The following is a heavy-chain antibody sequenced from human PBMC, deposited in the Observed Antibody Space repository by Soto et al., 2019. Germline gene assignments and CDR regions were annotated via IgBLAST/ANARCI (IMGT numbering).Heavy chain of an antibody. V-gene: IGHV4-34*01. J-gene: IGHJ4*02. Sequence: SETLSLTCAVYGGSFSGYYWSWIRQPPGKGLEWIGEINHSGSTNYNPSLKSRVTISVDTSKNQFSLKLSSVTAADTAVYYCARLPPPIVNYGPRRSYYFDYWCQGTLVTVSS. D-gene: IGHD3-10*01. CDR2: INHSGST. CDR3: ARLPPPIVNYGPRRSYYFDY. CDR1: GGSFSGYY.